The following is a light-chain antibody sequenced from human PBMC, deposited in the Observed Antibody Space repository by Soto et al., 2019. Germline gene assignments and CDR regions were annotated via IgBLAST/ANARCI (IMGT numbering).Light chain of an antibody. J-gene: IGLJ1*01. V-gene: IGLV2-14*01. CDR1: SSDVGGYNY. Sequence: QSALTQPASVSGSPGQSITISCTGASSDVGGYNYVSWYQQHPGKAPKLMIYDVSNRPSGVSNRFSGSKSGNTASLTISGLQAEDEADSYCSSYSSSTLDVYGPGSKVPVL. CDR2: DVS. CDR3: SSYSSSTLDV.